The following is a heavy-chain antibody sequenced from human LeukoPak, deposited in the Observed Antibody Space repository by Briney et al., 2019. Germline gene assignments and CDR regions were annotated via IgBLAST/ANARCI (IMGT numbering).Heavy chain of an antibody. Sequence: SSETLSLTCAVSGYSISSGYYWGWIRQPPGKGLEWIRSIYHSGSTYYNPSLKSRVTISVDTSKNQFSLKLSSVTAADTAVYYCARSYCGGDCRFDYWGQGTLVTVSS. CDR3: ARSYCGGDCRFDY. CDR2: IYHSGST. CDR1: GYSISSGYY. J-gene: IGHJ4*02. D-gene: IGHD2-21*01. V-gene: IGHV4-38-2*01.